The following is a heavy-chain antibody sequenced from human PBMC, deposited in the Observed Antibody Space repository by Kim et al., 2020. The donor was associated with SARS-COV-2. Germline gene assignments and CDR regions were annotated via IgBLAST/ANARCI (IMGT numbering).Heavy chain of an antibody. V-gene: IGHV3-48*03. J-gene: IGHJ4*02. CDR3: ARGPHSSGWLGHDFDF. Sequence: SVKGRFTIARGNARNSLFLQMNSLRDEDTAVYYCARGPHSSGWLGHDFDFWGQGALVTVSP. D-gene: IGHD6-19*01.